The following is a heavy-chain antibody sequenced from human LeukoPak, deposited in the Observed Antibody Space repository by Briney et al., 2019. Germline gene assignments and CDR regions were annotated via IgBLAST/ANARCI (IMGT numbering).Heavy chain of an antibody. V-gene: IGHV3-33*06. D-gene: IGHD6-13*01. Sequence: GGSLRLSCAASGFTFSSYGMHWVRQAPGKGLEWVAVIWYDGSNKYYADSVKGRFTTSRDNSKNTLYLQMNSLRAEDTAVYYCAKDSRYSSSWLDYWGQGTLVTVSS. CDR2: IWYDGSNK. J-gene: IGHJ4*02. CDR3: AKDSRYSSSWLDY. CDR1: GFTFSSYG.